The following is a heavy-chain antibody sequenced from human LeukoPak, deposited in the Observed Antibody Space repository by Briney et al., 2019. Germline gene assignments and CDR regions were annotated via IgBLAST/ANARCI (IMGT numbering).Heavy chain of an antibody. Sequence: ASVKVSCKVSGYTLTGLSMHWVRQAPGKGLEWMGGFDPEDGETIYAQKFQGRVTMTEDTSTDTAYMELSSLRSEDTAVYYCATNPSSGWYLDYWGQGTLVTVSS. J-gene: IGHJ4*02. CDR2: FDPEDGET. CDR3: ATNPSSGWYLDY. V-gene: IGHV1-24*01. D-gene: IGHD6-19*01. CDR1: GYTLTGLS.